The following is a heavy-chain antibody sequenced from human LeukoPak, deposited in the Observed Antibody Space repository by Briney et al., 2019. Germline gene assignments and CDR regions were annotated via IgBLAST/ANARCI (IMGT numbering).Heavy chain of an antibody. D-gene: IGHD5/OR15-5a*01. J-gene: IGHJ5*02. CDR1: GYTFTSYG. CDR3: ARDSLSWFDP. CDR2: ISAYNGNT. Sequence: ASVKVSCKASGYTFTSYGISWVRQAPGQGLEWMGWISAYNGNTKYAQKFQGRVTMTTDTSTTTAYMELRSLRSDDTAVYYCARDSLSWFDPWGQGTLVTVSS. V-gene: IGHV1-18*01.